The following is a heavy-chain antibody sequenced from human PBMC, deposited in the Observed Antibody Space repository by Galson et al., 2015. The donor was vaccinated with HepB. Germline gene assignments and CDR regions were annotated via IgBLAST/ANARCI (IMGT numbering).Heavy chain of an antibody. CDR1: GGSISSGGYH. CDR3: AREEASRRGGPFDI. Sequence: TLSLTCTVSGGSISSGGYHWSWIRQPPGKGLEWIGYIYYSGSTYYNPSLKSRVIISLDMSKTQFSLKLSSVTAADTAVYYCAREEASRRGGPFDIWGQGTMVTVSS. D-gene: IGHD6-13*01. J-gene: IGHJ3*02. CDR2: IYYSGST. V-gene: IGHV4-31*03.